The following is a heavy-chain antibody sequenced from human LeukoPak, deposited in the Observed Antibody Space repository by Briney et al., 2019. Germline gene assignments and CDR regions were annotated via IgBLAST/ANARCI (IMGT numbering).Heavy chain of an antibody. J-gene: IGHJ4*02. D-gene: IGHD1-7*01. Sequence: ASVKVSCKASGYTFSTCDINWVRQATGQGREWMGWMNPNSGNTGFAHKFQGRVTMTRDTSINTAYMELSSLRSEDTAVYYCARVLGSTSHWGQGTLVTVSS. V-gene: IGHV1-8*01. CDR1: GYTFSTCD. CDR3: ARVLGSTSH. CDR2: MNPNSGNT.